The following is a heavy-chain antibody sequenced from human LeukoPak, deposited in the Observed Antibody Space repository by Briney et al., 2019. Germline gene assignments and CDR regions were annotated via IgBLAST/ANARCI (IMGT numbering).Heavy chain of an antibody. V-gene: IGHV3-30*03. J-gene: IGHJ4*02. Sequence: GGSLRLSCAASGFTFSSYGMHWVRQAPGKGLEWVAVISYDGSNKYYADSVKGRFTISRDNSKNTLFLQMNSLKTEDTALYYCTTDLSRGYGDCWGQGTLVTVSS. D-gene: IGHD2-15*01. CDR2: ISYDGSNK. CDR1: GFTFSSYG. CDR3: TTDLSRGYGDC.